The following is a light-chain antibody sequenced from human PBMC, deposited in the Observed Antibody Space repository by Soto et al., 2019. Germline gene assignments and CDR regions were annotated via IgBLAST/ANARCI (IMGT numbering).Light chain of an antibody. CDR2: AAS. J-gene: IGKJ5*01. CDR1: QSISSY. Sequence: IQMTQSPSSLSASLGDRANITCRPSQSISSYLNWYQQKPGKAPKLLIYAASSLQSGVPSRFSGSGSGTDFTLTISSLQPEDFATYYCQQSYRTPPITFGQGTRLEI. CDR3: QQSYRTPPIT. V-gene: IGKV1-39*01.